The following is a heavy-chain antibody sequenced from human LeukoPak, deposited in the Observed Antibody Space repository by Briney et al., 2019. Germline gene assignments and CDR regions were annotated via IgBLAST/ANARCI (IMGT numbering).Heavy chain of an antibody. D-gene: IGHD3-10*01. V-gene: IGHV3-23*01. CDR1: GFNFGSYS. Sequence: GGSLRLSCAASGFNFGSYSMTWVRQAPGKGLEWVSVMSADSATTFYADSVKGRFTISRDNAKNSLYLQMNSLRAEDTALYYCAKDIGSGSGSYSTFDYWGQGTLVTVSS. J-gene: IGHJ4*02. CDR3: AKDIGSGSGSYSTFDY. CDR2: MSADSATT.